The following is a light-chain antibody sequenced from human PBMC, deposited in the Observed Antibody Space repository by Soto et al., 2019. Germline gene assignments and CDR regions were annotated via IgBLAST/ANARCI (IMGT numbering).Light chain of an antibody. Sequence: AIQLTQSPSSLSATVGDIVTIACRASQDIGNDLGWYQQMPGKAPKLLIFAASTLQSGVSSRFSGSGSGTHFTLTIGNLQPEDAATYYCLHDHTYPWTFGQGTKVDIK. CDR3: LHDHTYPWT. CDR2: AAS. CDR1: QDIGND. J-gene: IGKJ1*01. V-gene: IGKV1-6*01.